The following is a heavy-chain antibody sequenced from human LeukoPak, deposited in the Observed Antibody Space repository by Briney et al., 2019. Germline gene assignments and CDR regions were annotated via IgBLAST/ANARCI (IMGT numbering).Heavy chain of an antibody. CDR1: GFTVSSNY. V-gene: IGHV3-53*01. J-gene: IGHJ4*02. D-gene: IGHD1-1*01. CDR3: ARDRVNWNDVGGLFDY. Sequence: GGSLRLSCAASGFTVSSNYMSWVRQAPGKGLEGVSVIFSGGSTYSADSVKGRFTISRDNSKNTLYLQMNILRAEDTAVYYCARDRVNWNDVGGLFDYWGQGTLVTVSS. CDR2: IFSGGST.